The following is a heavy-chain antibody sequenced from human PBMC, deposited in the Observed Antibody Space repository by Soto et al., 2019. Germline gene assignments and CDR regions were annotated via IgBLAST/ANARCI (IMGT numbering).Heavy chain of an antibody. CDR1: GLTFSDHY. D-gene: IGHD6-19*01. J-gene: IGHJ4*02. V-gene: IGHV3-11*01. Sequence: RLCCAASGLTFSDHYMSWLRKIPGKGLEWVSYISSSVSATYYAESVKGRFTISRDNAKNSLYLQMNSLRPEDTAVYYCARRTPITSGPFDYWAQGLLVSLPS. CDR3: ARRTPITSGPFDY. CDR2: ISSSVSAT.